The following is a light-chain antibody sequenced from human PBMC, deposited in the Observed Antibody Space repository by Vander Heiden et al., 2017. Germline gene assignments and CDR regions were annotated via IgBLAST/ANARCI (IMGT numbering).Light chain of an antibody. Sequence: EIVMTQSPDTLSVSPGERATLSCRASQSVSIYLAWYQQKPGQAPRLLIHGASTRATGIPARFSGSGSGTEFTLTISSLQSEDFALYYCQQYNGWPPKWTFGQGTKVEIK. J-gene: IGKJ1*01. CDR3: QQYNGWPPKWT. V-gene: IGKV3-15*01. CDR2: GAS. CDR1: QSVSIY.